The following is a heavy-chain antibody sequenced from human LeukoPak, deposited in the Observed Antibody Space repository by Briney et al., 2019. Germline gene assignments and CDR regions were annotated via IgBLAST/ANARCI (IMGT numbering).Heavy chain of an antibody. D-gene: IGHD5/OR15-5a*01. V-gene: IGHV1-8*01. CDR3: ASSLRNDAFDI. Sequence: GAPVKVSCKASGYTFTSYDINWVRQATGQGLEWMGWMNPNSGNTGYAQKLQGRVTMTTDTSTSTAYMELRSLRSDDTAVYYCASSLRNDAFDIWGQGTMVTVSS. CDR1: GYTFTSYD. CDR2: MNPNSGNT. J-gene: IGHJ3*02.